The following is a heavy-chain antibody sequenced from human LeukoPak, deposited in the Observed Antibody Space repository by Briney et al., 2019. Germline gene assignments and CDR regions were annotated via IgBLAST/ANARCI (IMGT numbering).Heavy chain of an antibody. D-gene: IGHD3/OR15-3a*01. J-gene: IGHJ4*02. Sequence: PGGSLRLSCAAPGFDLSTYWMTSVRQAPGKGLEWVANINLDGTEEHYVDSSLKGRFTISRDNAKNSLYLQMTSLRVEDTAVYYRASGRHDFLHWGQGTLVTVSS. CDR2: INLDGTEE. CDR3: ASGRHDFLH. V-gene: IGHV3-7*01. CDR1: GFDLSTYW.